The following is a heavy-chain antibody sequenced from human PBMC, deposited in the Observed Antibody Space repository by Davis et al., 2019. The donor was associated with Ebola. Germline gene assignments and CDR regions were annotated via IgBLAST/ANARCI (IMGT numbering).Heavy chain of an antibody. Sequence: GGSLRLSCAASGFTFSGSAMHWVRQAPGKGLEWVSVIYSGGSTYYADSVKGRFTISRDNSKNTLYLQMNSLRAEDTAVYYCARRETYYDFWSGDGLYYFDYWGQGTLVTVSS. J-gene: IGHJ4*02. CDR2: IYSGGST. D-gene: IGHD3-3*01. CDR1: GFTFSGSA. V-gene: IGHV3-53*01. CDR3: ARRETYYDFWSGDGLYYFDY.